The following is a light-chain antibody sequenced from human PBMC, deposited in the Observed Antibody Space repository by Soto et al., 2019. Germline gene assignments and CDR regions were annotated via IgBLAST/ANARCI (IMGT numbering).Light chain of an antibody. J-gene: IGKJ1*01. Sequence: ETLMTQSPATLSVSPGERATLSCRASQSVNNNLAWYQQKLGQAPRVLIYGESTRATGIPARFTGSGSGTELILTITSLQSEDSAVYYFQEYNTWQWTFGHWTKV. V-gene: IGKV3-15*01. CDR3: QEYNTWQWT. CDR1: QSVNNN. CDR2: GES.